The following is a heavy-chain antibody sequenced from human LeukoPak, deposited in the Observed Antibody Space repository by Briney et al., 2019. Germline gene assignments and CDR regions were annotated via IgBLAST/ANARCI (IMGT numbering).Heavy chain of an antibody. CDR1: GYTFTGYY. D-gene: IGHD3-10*01. J-gene: IGHJ4*02. V-gene: IGHV1-2*02. CDR2: INPNSGGT. CDR3: ARAGANYLRSGRY. Sequence: VASVKVSCKASGYTFTGYYMHWVRQAPGQGLEWMGWINPNSGGTNYAQKFQGRVTMTRDTSISTAYMELSRLRGDDTAVYYCARAGANYLRSGRYWGQGTLVTVSS.